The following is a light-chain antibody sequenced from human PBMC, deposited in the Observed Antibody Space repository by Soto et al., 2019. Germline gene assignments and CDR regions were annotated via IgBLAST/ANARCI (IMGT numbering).Light chain of an antibody. V-gene: IGKV3-15*01. CDR3: QQYNSWPPLT. CDR1: QSVSSN. CDR2: VAS. J-gene: IGKJ4*01. Sequence: EIVMTQSPATLSVSPGERATLSCRASQSVSSNLAGYQQKPGQAPSLLIYVASTRATVIPARFSGSGSGTEFTLTISSLQSEDLAVYYCQQYNSWPPLTFGGGTKVEIK.